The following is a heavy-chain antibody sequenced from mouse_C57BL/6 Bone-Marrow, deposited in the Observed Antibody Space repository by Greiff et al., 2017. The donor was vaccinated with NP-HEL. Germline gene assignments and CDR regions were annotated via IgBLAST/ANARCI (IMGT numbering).Heavy chain of an antibody. CDR3: ARASSGWRRDY. V-gene: IGHV1-81*01. Sequence: QVQLQQSGAELARPGASVKLSCKASGYTFTSYGISWVKQRTGQGLEWIGEIYHRSGNTYYNEKFKGKATLTADNSSSTAYMELRSLTSEDSAVYFCARASSGWRRDYWGQGTTLTVSS. CDR2: IYHRSGNT. J-gene: IGHJ2*01. D-gene: IGHD3-2*02. CDR1: GYTFTSYG.